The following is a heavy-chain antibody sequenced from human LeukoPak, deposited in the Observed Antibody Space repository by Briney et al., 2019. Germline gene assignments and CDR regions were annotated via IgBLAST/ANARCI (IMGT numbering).Heavy chain of an antibody. D-gene: IGHD6-19*01. CDR3: ASDSSGWYLRGPFDY. CDR2: IYHSGST. V-gene: IGHV4-38-2*01. J-gene: IGHJ4*02. CDR1: GYSISSGYY. Sequence: PSETLSLTCAVSGYSISSGYYWGWIRQPPGKGLEWVGSIYHSGSTYYNPSLKSRVTISVDTSKNQFSLKLSSVTAADTAVYYCASDSSGWYLRGPFDYWGQGTLVTASS.